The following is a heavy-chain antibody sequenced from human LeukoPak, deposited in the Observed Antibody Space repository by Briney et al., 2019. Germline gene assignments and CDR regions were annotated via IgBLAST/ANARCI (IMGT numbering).Heavy chain of an antibody. J-gene: IGHJ4*02. V-gene: IGHV3-15*01. D-gene: IGHD3-10*01. CDR2: IKSKGDGETT. Sequence: GALRLSCADSGLSFTNAWMSWVRQAPGKGLEWVGRIKSKGDGETTDYAAPVKGRFTVSRDDSKGMLYLYMNSLKTEDTAVYYCTTDLGITMIRGVIVYWGRGTLVTVSS. CDR3: TTDLGITMIRGVIVY. CDR1: GLSFTNAW.